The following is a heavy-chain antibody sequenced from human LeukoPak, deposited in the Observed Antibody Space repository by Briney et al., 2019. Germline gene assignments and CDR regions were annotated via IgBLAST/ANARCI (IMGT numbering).Heavy chain of an antibody. J-gene: IGHJ4*02. CDR1: GGSISSYY. CDR2: IYYSGST. Sequence: PSETLSLTCTVSGGSISSYYWSWIRQPPGKGLEWIGYIYYSGSTNYNPSLKSRVTISVDTSKNQFSLKLSSVTAADTAVYYCARHGYGDWYYFDYWGQGTLVTVSS. V-gene: IGHV4-59*08. CDR3: ARHGYGDWYYFDY. D-gene: IGHD4-17*01.